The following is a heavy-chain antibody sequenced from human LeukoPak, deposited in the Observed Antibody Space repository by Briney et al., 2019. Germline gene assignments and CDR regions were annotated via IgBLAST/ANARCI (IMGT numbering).Heavy chain of an antibody. CDR2: ISSNGGST. J-gene: IGHJ3*02. V-gene: IGHV3-64*01. CDR1: GFTFSSYA. Sequence: GGSLRLSCAASGFTFSSYAMHWVRQAPGKGLEYVSAISSNGGSTYYANSVKGRFTISRDNSKNTLYLQMGSLRAEDMAVYYCARDSDSGWASHAFDIWGQGTMVTVSS. D-gene: IGHD6-19*01. CDR3: ARDSDSGWASHAFDI.